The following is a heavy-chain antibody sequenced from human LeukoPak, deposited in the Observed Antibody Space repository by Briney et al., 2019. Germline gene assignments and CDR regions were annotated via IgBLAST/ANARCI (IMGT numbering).Heavy chain of an antibody. CDR1: GFTFSSYG. V-gene: IGHV3-30*18. CDR2: ISYDGTNK. D-gene: IGHD2-15*01. CDR3: AKPRVVGATDYWYFDL. J-gene: IGHJ2*01. Sequence: PGGSLRLSCAASGFTFSSYGMHWVRQAPGKGLEWVALISYDGTNKYYADSVKGRFTVSRDNSKNTLYLQMNSLGGDDTAVYYCAKPRVVGATDYWYFDLWGRGTLVTVSS.